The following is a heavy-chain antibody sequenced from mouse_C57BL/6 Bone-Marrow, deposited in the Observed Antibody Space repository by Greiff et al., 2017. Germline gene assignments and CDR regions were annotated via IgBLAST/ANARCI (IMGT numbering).Heavy chain of an antibody. J-gene: IGHJ2*01. CDR3: TRHGSFYYFDY. Sequence: EVKLMESGGGLVQPGGSMKLSCAASGFTFSDAWMDWVRQSPEKGLAWVAEIRNKANNHATYYAESVKGRFTISRDDSKSSVYLQMNSLRAEDTGIYYCTRHGSFYYFDYWGQGTTLTVSS. V-gene: IGHV6-6*01. D-gene: IGHD1-1*01. CDR2: IRNKANNHAT. CDR1: GFTFSDAW.